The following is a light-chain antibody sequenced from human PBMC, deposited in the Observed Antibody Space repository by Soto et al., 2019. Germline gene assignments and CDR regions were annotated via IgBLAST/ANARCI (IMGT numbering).Light chain of an antibody. CDR2: GNN. J-gene: IGLJ3*02. V-gene: IGLV1-40*01. Sequence: QTVVTQPPSVSGAPGQRVTISCTGSSPNIGTGYDVYWYQQLPGTAPKLLIYGNNNRPSGVPDRFSGSKSGTSGSLAITGLQAEDEADYYCQSYDSSLSGWVFGGGTKLTVL. CDR3: QSYDSSLSGWV. CDR1: SPNIGTGYD.